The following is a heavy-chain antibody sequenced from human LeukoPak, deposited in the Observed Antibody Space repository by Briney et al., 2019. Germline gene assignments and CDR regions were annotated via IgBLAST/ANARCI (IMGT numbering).Heavy chain of an antibody. D-gene: IGHD4-17*01. CDR3: AREFKFYGDYVRPFDY. V-gene: IGHV3-66*01. J-gene: IGHJ4*02. Sequence: GGSLRLSCAASGFTFSNYYMNWVRQAPGKGLEWVSVIYSGGSTYYADSVKGRFTISRDNAKNSLYLQMNSLRAEDTAVYYCAREFKFYGDYVRPFDYWGQGTLVTVSS. CDR2: IYSGGST. CDR1: GFTFSNYY.